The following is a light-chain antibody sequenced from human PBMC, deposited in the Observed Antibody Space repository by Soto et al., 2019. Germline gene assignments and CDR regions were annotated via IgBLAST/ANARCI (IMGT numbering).Light chain of an antibody. CDR2: GSS. V-gene: IGKV1-17*01. CDR3: RQRNVFSRT. Sequence: DIQMTQSPSSLSASVGDRVTITCWASQAIRNDLAWYQQKPGGAPKRLIYGSSSLQSGVSSRFNGRGSGTEFTLTISSLQPEDFAPYDFRQRNVFSRTFGQGTKVQVK. CDR1: QAIRND. J-gene: IGKJ1*01.